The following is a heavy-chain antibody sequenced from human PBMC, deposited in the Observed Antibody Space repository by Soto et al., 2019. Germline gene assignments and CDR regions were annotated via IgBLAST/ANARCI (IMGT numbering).Heavy chain of an antibody. CDR1: GFTVSSNY. CDR2: IYSGGST. Sequence: PGGSLRLSCAASGFTVSSNYMSWVRQAPGKGLEWVSVIYSGGSTYYADSVKGRFTISRDNSKNTLYLQMNSLRAEDTAVYYCARGSSSWKRAFDIWGQGTMVTVSS. V-gene: IGHV3-53*01. D-gene: IGHD6-13*01. J-gene: IGHJ3*02. CDR3: ARGSSSWKRAFDI.